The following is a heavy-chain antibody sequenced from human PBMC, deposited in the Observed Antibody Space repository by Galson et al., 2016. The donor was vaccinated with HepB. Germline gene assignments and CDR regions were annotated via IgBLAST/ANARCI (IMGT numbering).Heavy chain of an antibody. CDR3: ARSVGRGPAAHFDF. CDR2: ISSIGGSI. V-gene: IGHV3-11*01. Sequence: SLRLSCAASGFAFSNYYMSWIRQAPGKGLEWISYISSIGGSIHYADSVEGRFTISRDNAKNSLYLQMYSLRAEDTAVYYCARSVGRGPAAHFDFWGQGTLGTVSA. J-gene: IGHJ4*02. CDR1: GFAFSNYY. D-gene: IGHD2-2*01.